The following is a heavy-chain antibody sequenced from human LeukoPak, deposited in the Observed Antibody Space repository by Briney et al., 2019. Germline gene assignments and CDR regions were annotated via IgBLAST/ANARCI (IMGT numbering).Heavy chain of an antibody. CDR1: GFTFSDYY. V-gene: IGHV3-11*01. Sequence: PGGSLRLSCAASGFTFSDYYMSWIRQAPGKGLEWVSYISSSGSTIYYADSVKGRFTISRDNAKNSLYLQMNSLRAEDTAVHYCAREAKGYDSSGPFDYWGQGTLVTVSS. J-gene: IGHJ4*02. CDR3: AREAKGYDSSGPFDY. CDR2: ISSSGSTI. D-gene: IGHD3-22*01.